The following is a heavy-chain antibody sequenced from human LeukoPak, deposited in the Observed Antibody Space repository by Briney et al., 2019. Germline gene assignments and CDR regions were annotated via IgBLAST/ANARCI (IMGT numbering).Heavy chain of an antibody. V-gene: IGHV3-11*01. Sequence: RAGGSLRLSCAASGFTFSDYYMSWIRQAPGKGLEWVSYISSSGSTIYYADSVKGRFTISRDNAKNSLYLQMNSLRAEDTAVYYCARERRDIGYCSGGSCYFDYWGQGTLVTVSS. CDR1: GFTFSDYY. CDR3: ARERRDIGYCSGGSCYFDY. CDR2: ISSSGSTI. J-gene: IGHJ4*02. D-gene: IGHD2-15*01.